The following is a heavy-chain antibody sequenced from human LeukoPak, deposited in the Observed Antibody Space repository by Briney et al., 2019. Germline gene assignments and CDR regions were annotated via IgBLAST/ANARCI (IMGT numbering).Heavy chain of an antibody. D-gene: IGHD6-6*01. J-gene: IGHJ4*02. CDR1: GGSISSDY. Sequence: ASETLSLTCSVSGGSISSDYWNWIRQPPGKGLEWLGYIYTSGNTDYNPSLKSRVTISVDTSKKQFSLKLSSVTAADTAVYYCARAPSPMYSSSAPLDYWGQGTLVIVSS. V-gene: IGHV4-4*09. CDR3: ARAPSPMYSSSAPLDY. CDR2: IYTSGNT.